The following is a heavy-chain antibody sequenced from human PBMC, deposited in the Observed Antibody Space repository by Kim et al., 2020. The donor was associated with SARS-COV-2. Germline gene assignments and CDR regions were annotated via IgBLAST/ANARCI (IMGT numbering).Heavy chain of an antibody. Sequence: SETLSLTCTVSGGSISSYYWSWIRQPAGKGLEWIGRIYTSGSTNYNPSLKSRVTMSVDTSKNQFSLKLSSVTAADTAMYYCAKESALPIVGATKARKSYYYYYGMDVWGQGTTVTVSS. J-gene: IGHJ6*02. CDR2: IYTSGST. CDR1: GGSISSYY. CDR3: AKESALPIVGATKARKSYYYYYGMDV. V-gene: IGHV4-4*07. D-gene: IGHD1-26*01.